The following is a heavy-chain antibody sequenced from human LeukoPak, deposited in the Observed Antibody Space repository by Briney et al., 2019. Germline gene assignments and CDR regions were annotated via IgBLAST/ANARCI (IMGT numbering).Heavy chain of an antibody. D-gene: IGHD3-16*01. Sequence: PGGSLKLSCAASGFTFYDSAIHWVRQAPGKGLEWLGRIKSKLFNSETAYVESVKGRFTIYKDDPKNMAFLAMNNLKTDDTALYYCFRYEETSGRFGDSWGQGALVTVSS. J-gene: IGHJ4*02. CDR2: IKSKLFNSET. CDR1: GFTFYDSA. V-gene: IGHV3-73*01. CDR3: FRYEETSGRFGDS.